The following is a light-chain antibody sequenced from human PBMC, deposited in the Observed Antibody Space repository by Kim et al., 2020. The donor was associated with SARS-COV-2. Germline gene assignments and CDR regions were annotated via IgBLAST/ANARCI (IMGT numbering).Light chain of an antibody. J-gene: IGLJ3*02. V-gene: IGLV2-14*03. CDR2: DVT. Sequence: QSITISCTGTSRGVGGYNYVSWYQQHPGRAPKLMIYDVTKRPSGVSNRFSGSKSGNTASLTISGLQAEDEADYYCSSYSSSTTWVFGGGTKVTVL. CDR1: SRGVGGYNY. CDR3: SSYSSSTTWV.